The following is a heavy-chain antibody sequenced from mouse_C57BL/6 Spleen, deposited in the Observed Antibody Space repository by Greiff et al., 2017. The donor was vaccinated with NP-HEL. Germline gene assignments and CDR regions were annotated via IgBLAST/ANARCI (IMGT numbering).Heavy chain of an antibody. CDR1: GYSITSGYD. Sequence: EVKVVESGPGMVKPSQSLSLTCTVTGYSITSGYDWHWIRHFPGNNLEWMDYISYSGSTNYNPTLKSRISITHDTSKNHFFLKLNSVTTEDTATYYCARGGSSWFAYWGQGTLVTVSA. CDR3: ARGGSSWFAY. J-gene: IGHJ3*01. D-gene: IGHD1-1*01. CDR2: ISYSGST. V-gene: IGHV3-1*01.